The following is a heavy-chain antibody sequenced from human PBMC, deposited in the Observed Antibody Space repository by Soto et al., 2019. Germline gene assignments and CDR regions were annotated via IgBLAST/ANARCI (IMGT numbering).Heavy chain of an antibody. D-gene: IGHD2-21*02. CDR2: ISYDGSNK. Sequence: GGALRLSCAASGFTFSTYAIHWVRQAPGKGLEWVAVISYDGSNKYYADSVKGRFTISRDNSKNMLYLQMNSLRAEDTAVYYCARVTAYCGGDCAPPGDFDDWGQGTLVTVSS. J-gene: IGHJ4*02. V-gene: IGHV3-30-3*01. CDR1: GFTFSTYA. CDR3: ARVTAYCGGDCAPPGDFDD.